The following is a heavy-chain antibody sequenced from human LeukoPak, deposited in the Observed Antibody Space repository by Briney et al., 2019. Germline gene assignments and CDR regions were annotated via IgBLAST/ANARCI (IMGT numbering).Heavy chain of an antibody. J-gene: IGHJ4*02. CDR3: ARDFRPLEMATITGFDY. Sequence: ASVKVSCKASGYIFTNYGISWVRQAPGQGLEWMGWISAYNGNTNYAQKFQGRVTMTTDTSTSTAYMELSSLRSEDTAVYYCARDFRPLEMATITGFDYWGQGTLVTVSS. CDR2: ISAYNGNT. D-gene: IGHD5-24*01. V-gene: IGHV1-18*01. CDR1: GYIFTNYG.